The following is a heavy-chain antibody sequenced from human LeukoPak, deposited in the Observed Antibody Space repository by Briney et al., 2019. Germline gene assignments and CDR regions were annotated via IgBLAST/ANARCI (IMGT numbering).Heavy chain of an antibody. CDR1: GFTFSNYA. J-gene: IGHJ4*02. V-gene: IGHV3-23*01. D-gene: IGHD4-17*01. Sequence: GGSLRLSCAASGFTFSNYAISWVRQAPGKGLEWVSAIGSGSATTYYADSVKGRFAVSRDNSRDTLYLQLNSLRVEERAVYSCAKSTTVPTPYYFDYWAKGPLVTVS. CDR3: AKSTTVPTPYYFDY. CDR2: IGSGSATT.